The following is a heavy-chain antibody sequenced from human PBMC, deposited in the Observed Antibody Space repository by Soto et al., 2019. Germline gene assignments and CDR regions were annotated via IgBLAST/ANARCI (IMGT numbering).Heavy chain of an antibody. Sequence: PGESLRISCKGSVYGDTSDWIGWFRHMPGKGLEWMGIIYPGDSDTRYSPSFQGQVTISADKSISTAYLQWSSLKASDTAMYYCARLQTMIVPHIDYWGQGTLVTVS. CDR3: ARLQTMIVPHIDY. D-gene: IGHD3-22*01. CDR1: VYGDTSDW. V-gene: IGHV5-51*01. J-gene: IGHJ4*02. CDR2: IYPGDSDT.